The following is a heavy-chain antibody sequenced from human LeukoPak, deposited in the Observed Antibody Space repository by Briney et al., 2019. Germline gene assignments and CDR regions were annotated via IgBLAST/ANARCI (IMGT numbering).Heavy chain of an antibody. CDR1: GYTFNSYY. Sequence: ASVRVSCKASGYTFNSYYMHWVRQAPGQGLEWMGIINPSGGSTSYAQKFQGRVTMTRDTNTSTVYMELSSLRSEDTAVYYCARESYGEEDNWGQGTLVTVSS. CDR3: ARESYGEEDN. J-gene: IGHJ4*02. V-gene: IGHV1-46*02. D-gene: IGHD4/OR15-4a*01. CDR2: INPSGGST.